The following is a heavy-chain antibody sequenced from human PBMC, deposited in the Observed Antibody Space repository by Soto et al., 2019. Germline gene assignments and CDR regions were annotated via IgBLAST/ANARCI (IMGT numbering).Heavy chain of an antibody. V-gene: IGHV4-34*01. CDR3: ARRPGLRENYFDY. CDR2: INHSGST. D-gene: IGHD1-26*01. J-gene: IGHJ4*02. CDR1: GGSFSGYY. Sequence: QVQLQQWGAGLLKPSETLSLTCAVYGGSFSGYYWCWIRQPPGKGLEWIGEINHSGSTNYNPSLKSRVTVSVDPSKNQFPLKGSSVSAADTAVYYGARRPGLRENYFDYWGQGTLVTVSS.